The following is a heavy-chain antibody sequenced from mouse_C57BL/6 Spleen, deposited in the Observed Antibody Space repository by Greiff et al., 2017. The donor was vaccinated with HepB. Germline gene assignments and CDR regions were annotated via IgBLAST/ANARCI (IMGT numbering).Heavy chain of an antibody. D-gene: IGHD6-1*01. J-gene: IGHJ4*01. V-gene: IGHV1-7*01. Sequence: QVHVKQSGAELAKPGASVKLSCKASGYTFTSYWMHWVNQRPGQGLEWIGYINPSSGYTKYNQKFKDKATLTADKSSSTAYMQLSSLTYEDSAVYYCARSMDFYDLWAMDYWGQGTSVTVSS. CDR3: ARSMDFYDLWAMDY. CDR1: GYTFTSYW. CDR2: INPSSGYT.